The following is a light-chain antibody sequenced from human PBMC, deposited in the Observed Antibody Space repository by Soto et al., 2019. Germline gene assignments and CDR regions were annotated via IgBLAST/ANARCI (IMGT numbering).Light chain of an antibody. Sequence: IQLTPSPSTLSASLGDTVTMTCRASRSISRRLTCYHQKSGNAPKRLIYDASTLQPGVASIFSGSMSATEFTLTITGLQPDDSATYYCKQYNSYWTFGPATKVDI. CDR3: KQYNSYWT. V-gene: IGKV1-5*01. J-gene: IGKJ1*01. CDR1: RSISRR. CDR2: DAS.